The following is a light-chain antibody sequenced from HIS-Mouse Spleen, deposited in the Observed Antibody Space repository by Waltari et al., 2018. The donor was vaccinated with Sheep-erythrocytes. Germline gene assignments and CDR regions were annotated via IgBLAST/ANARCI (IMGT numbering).Light chain of an antibody. CDR1: SSYFGCYNY. J-gene: IGLJ1*01. CDR3: CSYAGSYNHV. CDR2: DVS. V-gene: IGLV2-11*01. Sequence: QSALTQPRSVSGSPGQSVTISCTGPSSYFGCYNYVSWYQQHPGKAPKLMIYDVSKRPSGVPDRFSGSKSGNTASLTISGLQAEDEADYYCCSYAGSYNHVFATGTKVTVL.